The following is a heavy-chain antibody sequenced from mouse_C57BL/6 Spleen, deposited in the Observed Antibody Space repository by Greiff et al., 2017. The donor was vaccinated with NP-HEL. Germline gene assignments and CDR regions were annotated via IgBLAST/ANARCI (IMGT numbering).Heavy chain of an antibody. J-gene: IGHJ3*01. Sequence: VQLKESGPGLVQPSQSLSITCTVSGFSLTSYGVHWVRQSPGKGLEWLGVIWRGGSTDYNAAFMSRLSITKDNSKSQVFFKMNSLQADDTAIYYCAKPYGSSSAWFAYWGQGTLVTVSA. CDR1: GFSLTSYG. CDR3: AKPYGSSSAWFAY. D-gene: IGHD1-1*01. V-gene: IGHV2-5*01. CDR2: IWRGGST.